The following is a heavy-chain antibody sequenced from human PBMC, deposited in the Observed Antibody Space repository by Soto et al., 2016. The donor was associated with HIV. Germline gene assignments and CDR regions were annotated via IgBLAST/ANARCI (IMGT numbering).Heavy chain of an antibody. Sequence: QVQLVQSGGEVKKPGASVKVSCKASGYTFMNSGISWVRQAPGQGLEWMGWISAYNANTNYAQKFQGRVTMTRDTSTSTVYMELSSLRSDDTAVYYCARDRYYDSSGGPYDYWGQGILVTVSS. CDR1: GYTFMNSG. CDR3: ARDRYYDSSGGPYDY. CDR2: ISAYNANT. D-gene: IGHD3-22*01. V-gene: IGHV1-18*01. J-gene: IGHJ4*02.